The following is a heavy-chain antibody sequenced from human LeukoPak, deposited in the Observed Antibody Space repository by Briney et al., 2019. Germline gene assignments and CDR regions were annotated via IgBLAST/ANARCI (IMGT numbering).Heavy chain of an antibody. D-gene: IGHD2/OR15-2a*01. J-gene: IGHJ6*03. V-gene: IGHV3-66*02. CDR3: ARDDLQYSYYYYYMDV. Sequence: GGSLRLSCAASGFTVSSNYMSWVRQAPGKGLEWVSVIYSGGSTNYADSVKGRFTISRDNSKNTLYLQMNSLRAEDTAVYYCARDDLQYSYYYYYMDVWGKGTTVTVSS. CDR1: GFTVSSNY. CDR2: IYSGGST.